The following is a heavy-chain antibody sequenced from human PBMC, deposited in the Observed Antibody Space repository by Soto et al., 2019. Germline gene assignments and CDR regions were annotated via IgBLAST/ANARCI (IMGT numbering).Heavy chain of an antibody. CDR3: ARHHELRAQIGWFDP. D-gene: IGHD1-7*01. CDR2: ISSSSSTI. J-gene: IGHJ5*02. CDR1: GFTFSSYS. Sequence: EVQLVESGGGLVQPGGSLRLSCAASGFTFSSYSMNWVRQAPGKGLEWVSYISSSSSTIYYADSVKGRFTISRDNAKNSLYLQRISLRAEDTAVYYCARHHELRAQIGWFDPWGQGTLVSVSS. V-gene: IGHV3-48*01.